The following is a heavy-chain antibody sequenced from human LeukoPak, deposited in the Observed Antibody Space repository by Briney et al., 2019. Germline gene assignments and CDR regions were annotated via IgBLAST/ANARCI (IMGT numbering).Heavy chain of an antibody. Sequence: AGGSLRLSCAASGFTFSSYAMHWVRQAPGKGLEWVAVISYDGSNKYYADSVKGRFTISRDNSKNTLYLQMNSLRAEDTAVYYCAKTAGDWNYEVAFGDYWAREPWSPSPQ. D-gene: IGHD1-7*01. J-gene: IGHJ4*02. CDR1: GFTFSSYA. V-gene: IGHV3-30-3*02. CDR3: AKTAGDWNYEVAFGDY. CDR2: ISYDGSNK.